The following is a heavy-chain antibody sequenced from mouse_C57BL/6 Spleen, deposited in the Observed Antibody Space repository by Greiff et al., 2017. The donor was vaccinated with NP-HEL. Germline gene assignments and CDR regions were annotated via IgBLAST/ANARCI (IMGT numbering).Heavy chain of an antibody. V-gene: IGHV10-1*01. D-gene: IGHD1-1*01. J-gene: IGHJ2*01. CDR2: IRSKSNNYAT. CDR3: VRDYYGSSYLYYFDY. Sequence: EVQGVESGGGLVQPKGSLKLSCAASGFSFNTYAMNWVRQAPGKGLEWVARIRSKSNNYATYYADSVKDRFTISRDDSESMLYLQMNNLKTEDTAMYYCVRDYYGSSYLYYFDYWGQGTTLTVSS. CDR1: GFSFNTYA.